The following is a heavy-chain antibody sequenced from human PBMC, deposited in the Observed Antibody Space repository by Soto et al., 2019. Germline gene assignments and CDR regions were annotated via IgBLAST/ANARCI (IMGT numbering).Heavy chain of an antibody. CDR2: ISSSSSTI. CDR1: GFTFSSYS. D-gene: IGHD3-3*01. Sequence: EVQLVESGGGLVQPGGSLRLSCAASGFTFSSYSMNWVRQAPGKGLEWVSYISSSSSTIYYAVSVKGRFTISRDNAKNSLYLQMNSLRAEDTAVYYCARGPNTYYDFWSKYYFDYWGQGTLVTVSS. CDR3: ARGPNTYYDFWSKYYFDY. J-gene: IGHJ4*02. V-gene: IGHV3-48*01.